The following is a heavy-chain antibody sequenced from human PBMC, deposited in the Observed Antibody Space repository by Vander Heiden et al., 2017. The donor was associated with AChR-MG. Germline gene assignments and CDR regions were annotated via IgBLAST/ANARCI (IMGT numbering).Heavy chain of an antibody. Sequence: QVHLVESGGGAVQPGRSMRLSCAASGFTFSSDGMHWGRQAPGKGLEWGAVISDDGSNKYYADSVKGRFTISRDNSKNTLYLQMNSLRAEDTAVYYCAKVGFDPWGQGTLVTVSS. CDR2: ISDDGSNK. V-gene: IGHV3-30*18. CDR1: GFTFSSDG. J-gene: IGHJ5*02. CDR3: AKVGFDP.